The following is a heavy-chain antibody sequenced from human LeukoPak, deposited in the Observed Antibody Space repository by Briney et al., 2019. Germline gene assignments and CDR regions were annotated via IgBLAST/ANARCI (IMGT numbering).Heavy chain of an antibody. D-gene: IGHD4-17*01. J-gene: IGHJ4*02. Sequence: RASVKVSCKASNYIFTGFYMHWVRQAPGQGLEWMGWINPDAGGTHYAQKFQDRVTMTRDTSITTVYMELSSLRSEDTAVYYCARDRYGDYLMRRYFDYWGPGTLVTVSS. CDR1: NYIFTGFY. V-gene: IGHV1-2*02. CDR3: ARDRYGDYLMRRYFDY. CDR2: INPDAGGT.